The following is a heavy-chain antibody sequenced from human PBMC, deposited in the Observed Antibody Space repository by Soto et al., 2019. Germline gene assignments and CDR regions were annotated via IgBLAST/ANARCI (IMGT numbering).Heavy chain of an antibody. V-gene: IGHV4-34*01. CDR3: ARGWYGDYGVTSFDY. CDR1: GGSFSGYY. CDR2: INHSGST. J-gene: IGHJ4*02. Sequence: LSLTCAVYGGSFSGYYWSWIRQPPGKGPEWIGEINHSGSTNYNPSLKSRVTISVDTSKNQFSLKLSSVTAADTAVYYCARGWYGDYGVTSFDYWGQGTLVTVSS. D-gene: IGHD4-17*01.